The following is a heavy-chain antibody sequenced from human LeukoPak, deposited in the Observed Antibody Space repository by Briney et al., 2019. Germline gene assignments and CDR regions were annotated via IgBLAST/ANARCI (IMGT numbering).Heavy chain of an antibody. CDR2: ISRSSSTI. D-gene: IGHD3-22*01. CDR3: ARAPSLPAFHYDSSGYYIDY. J-gene: IGHJ4*02. CDR1: GFTFSRYS. V-gene: IGHV3-48*04. Sequence: SGGSLRLSCAASGFTFSRYSMNWVRQAPGKGLEWVSYISRSSSTIHYADSVKGRFTISRDNAKSSLFLQMNSLRAEDTAVYYCARAPSLPAFHYDSSGYYIDYWGQGTLVTVSS.